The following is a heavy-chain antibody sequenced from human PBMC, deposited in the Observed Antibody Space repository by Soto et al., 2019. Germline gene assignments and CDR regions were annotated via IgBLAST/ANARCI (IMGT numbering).Heavy chain of an antibody. J-gene: IGHJ6*02. CDR1: GYTFTGYY. D-gene: IGHD5-12*01. Sequence: ASVKVSCKASGYTFTGYYMHWVRQAPGQGLEWMGWINPNSGGTNYAQKFQGWVTMTRDTSISTAYMELSRLRSDDTAVYYCARESAVATTDYYYGMDVWGQGTTVTVSS. CDR2: INPNSGGT. CDR3: ARESAVATTDYYYGMDV. V-gene: IGHV1-2*04.